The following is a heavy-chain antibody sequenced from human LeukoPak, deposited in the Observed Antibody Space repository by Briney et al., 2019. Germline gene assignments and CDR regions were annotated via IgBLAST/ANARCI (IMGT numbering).Heavy chain of an antibody. CDR2: ISAYNGNT. J-gene: IGHJ5*02. CDR3: ARDGSHPGGWGNSDWFDP. CDR1: GYTFTSYG. Sequence: GASVKVSCKASGYTFTSYGISWVRQAPGQGLEWMGWISAYNGNTNYAQKLQGRVTMTTDTSTSTAYMELRSLRSDDTAVYYCARDGSHPGGWGNSDWFDPWGQGTLVTVSS. V-gene: IGHV1-18*01. D-gene: IGHD3-16*01.